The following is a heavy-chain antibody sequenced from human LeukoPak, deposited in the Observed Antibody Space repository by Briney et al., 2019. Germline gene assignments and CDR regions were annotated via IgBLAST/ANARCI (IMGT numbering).Heavy chain of an antibody. CDR1: GFSFSRVY. V-gene: IGHV3-7*01. Sequence: PGGSLRLSCSASGFSFSRVYMSWVRHPPGRGMECVAKIVPDGSQQYSVDSVRGRFTISRDNSKNSLYLHRNFLRAEDTAVYYCVTETWWRFDHWGLGSLVTVSS. J-gene: IGHJ4*02. CDR3: VTETWWRFDH. D-gene: IGHD2-15*01. CDR2: IVPDGSQQ.